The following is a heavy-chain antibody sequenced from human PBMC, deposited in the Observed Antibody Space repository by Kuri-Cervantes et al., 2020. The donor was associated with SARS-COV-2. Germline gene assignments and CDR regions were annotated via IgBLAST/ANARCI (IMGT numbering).Heavy chain of an antibody. CDR2: TYYRSKWYN. D-gene: IGHD5-12*01. Sequence: SQTLSLTCAISGDSVSSNSAAWNWIRQSPSRGLEWLGRTYYRSKWYNDYAVSVKSRITINPDTSKNQFSLQLNSVTPEDTAVYYCASSGGYSGLNWFDPWGQGTLVTVSS. J-gene: IGHJ5*02. CDR3: ASSGGYSGLNWFDP. CDR1: GDSVSSNSAA. V-gene: IGHV6-1*01.